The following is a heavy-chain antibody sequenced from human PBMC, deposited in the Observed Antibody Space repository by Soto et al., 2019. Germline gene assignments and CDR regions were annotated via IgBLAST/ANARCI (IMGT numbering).Heavy chain of an antibody. V-gene: IGHV3-30*18. D-gene: IGHD3-16*01. J-gene: IGHJ6*02. CDR2: ISYDGSNK. CDR3: AKRKYGGVDNYYYYGMDV. CDR1: GFTFSSYG. Sequence: GGSLRLSCAASGFTFSSYGMHWVRQAPGKGLEWVAVISYDGSNKYYADSVKGRFTISRDNSKNTLYLQMNSLRAEDTAVYYCAKRKYGGVDNYYYYGMDVWGQGTTVTVSS.